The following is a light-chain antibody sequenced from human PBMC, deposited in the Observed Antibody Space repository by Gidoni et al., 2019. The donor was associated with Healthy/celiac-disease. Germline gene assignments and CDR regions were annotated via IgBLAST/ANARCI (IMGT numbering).Light chain of an antibody. CDR3: MQALQTPRT. Sequence: DIVMTQSPLSLPVTPGEPASISCRSSKSLLHSNGYNYLDWYLQKPGQSPQPLIYLGSNRASGVPDRFSGSGSGTDFTLKISRVEAEDVGVYYCMQALQTPRTFGQGTKVEIK. CDR1: KSLLHSNGYNY. CDR2: LGS. V-gene: IGKV2-28*01. J-gene: IGKJ1*01.